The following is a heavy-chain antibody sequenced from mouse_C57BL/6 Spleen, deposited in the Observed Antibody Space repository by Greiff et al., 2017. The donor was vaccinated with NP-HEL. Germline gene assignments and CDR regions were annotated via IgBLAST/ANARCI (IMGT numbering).Heavy chain of an antibody. CDR2: IRNKANGYTT. CDR1: GFTFTDYY. J-gene: IGHJ1*03. D-gene: IGHD2-1*01. V-gene: IGHV7-3*01. Sequence: EVQLVESGGGLVQPGGSLSLSCAASGFTFTDYYMSWVRQPPGKALEWLGFIRNKANGYTTEYSASVKGRFTISRDNSQSILYLQMNALRAEDSATYYCARYSPLLPDVWGTGTTVTVSS. CDR3: ARYSPLLPDV.